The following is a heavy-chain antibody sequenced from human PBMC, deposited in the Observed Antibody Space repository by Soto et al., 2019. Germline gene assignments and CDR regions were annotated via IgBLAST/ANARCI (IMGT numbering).Heavy chain of an antibody. CDR2: ISWNSGSI. D-gene: IGHD3-9*01. CDR3: AKGYFDWLSIDY. V-gene: IGHV3-9*01. CDR1: GFTFDDYA. Sequence: GGSLRLSCAASGFTFDDYAMHWVRQAPGKGLEWVSGISWNSGSIGYADSVKGRFTISRDNAKNSLYLQMNSLRAEDTALYYCAKGYFDWLSIDYWGQGTLVTVSS. J-gene: IGHJ4*02.